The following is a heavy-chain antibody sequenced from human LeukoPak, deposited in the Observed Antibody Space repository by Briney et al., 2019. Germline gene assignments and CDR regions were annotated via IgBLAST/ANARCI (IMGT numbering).Heavy chain of an antibody. CDR3: AKTGITVYYFDY. J-gene: IGHJ4*02. Sequence: GGSLRLSCAASGFTVSSNYMSWVRQAPGKGLEWVSSISGSGGGTDYAGSVKGRFTISRDNSKNTLYLQMNSLRAEDTAVYYCAKTGITVYYFDYWGQGTLVTVSS. V-gene: IGHV3-23*01. D-gene: IGHD1-1*01. CDR1: GFTVSSNY. CDR2: ISGSGGGT.